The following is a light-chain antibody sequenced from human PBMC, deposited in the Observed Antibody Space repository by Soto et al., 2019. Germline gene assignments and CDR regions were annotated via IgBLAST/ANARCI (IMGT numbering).Light chain of an antibody. V-gene: IGKV1-33*01. J-gene: IGKJ3*01. CDR1: QDISNY. CDR2: DAS. CDR3: QQYDNLPR. Sequence: DHQMTQSPSSLSASVGDRVTITCQASQDISNYLNWYQQKPGKAPKLLIYDASNLETGVPSRFSGSGSGTDFTFTISSLQPEDIATYYCQQYDNLPRFGPGTKVDIK.